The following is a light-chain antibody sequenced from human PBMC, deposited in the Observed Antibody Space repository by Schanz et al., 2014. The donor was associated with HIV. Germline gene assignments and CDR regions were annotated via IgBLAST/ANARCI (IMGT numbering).Light chain of an antibody. J-gene: IGKJ4*01. CDR1: QVVSSNY. CDR3: QQYSDWPLT. V-gene: IGKV3-20*01. Sequence: EIVLTQSPGTLSLSPGERATLRCRATQVVSSNYLAWYQQKPGQAPRLLIYGASNRATGIPDRFSGSGSGTDFTLTISSLQSEDFAVYYCQQYSDWPLTFGGGTKVEIK. CDR2: GAS.